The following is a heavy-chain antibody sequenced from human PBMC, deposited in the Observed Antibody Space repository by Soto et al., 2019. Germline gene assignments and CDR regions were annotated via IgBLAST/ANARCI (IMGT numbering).Heavy chain of an antibody. CDR3: AKDGFAFSYDYGLEV. V-gene: IGHV3-9*01. CDR2: INWNSGNI. Sequence: EEQLVESGGTLVQPGRSLRLSCAASGFTFDDYAMHWVRQAPGKGLEWVSGINWNSGNIGYADSVKGRFTISRDNAKNSLYLQMDSLRGEDTALYYCAKDGFAFSYDYGLEVWGQVTSVTVSS. CDR1: GFTFDDYA. J-gene: IGHJ6*02. D-gene: IGHD3-10*01.